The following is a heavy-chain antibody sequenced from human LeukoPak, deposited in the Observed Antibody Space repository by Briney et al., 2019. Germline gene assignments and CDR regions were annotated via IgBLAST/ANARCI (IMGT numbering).Heavy chain of an antibody. V-gene: IGHV4-34*01. CDR2: INHSGST. CDR3: ARIPVIGYLYYYGMDV. J-gene: IGHJ6*02. Sequence: ASETLSLTCAVYGGSFSGYYWSWIRQPPGKGLEWIGEINHSGSTNYNPSLKSRVTISVDTSRNQFSLKLSSVTAADTAVYYCARIPVIGYLYYYGMDVWGQGTAVTVSS. D-gene: IGHD3-9*01. CDR1: GGSFSGYY.